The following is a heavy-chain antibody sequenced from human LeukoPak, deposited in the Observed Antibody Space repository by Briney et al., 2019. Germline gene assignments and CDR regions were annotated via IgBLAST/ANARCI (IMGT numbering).Heavy chain of an antibody. J-gene: IGHJ4*02. D-gene: IGHD3-9*01. V-gene: IGHV3-21*01. CDR2: ISSSSSYI. Sequence: GGSLRLSCAASGFTFSSYDMTWVRQAPGKGLEWVSSISSSSSYIYYADSVKGRFTISRDNAKNSLYLQMNSLRAEDTAVYYCARVLGYDILTGYADYWGQGTLVTVSS. CDR1: GFTFSSYD. CDR3: ARVLGYDILTGYADY.